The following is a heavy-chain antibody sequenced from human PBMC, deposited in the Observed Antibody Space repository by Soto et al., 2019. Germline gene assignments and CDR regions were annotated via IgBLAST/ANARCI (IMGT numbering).Heavy chain of an antibody. D-gene: IGHD1-26*01. CDR3: ARGVRLRLMSWETWFDP. V-gene: IGHV4-31*03. J-gene: IGHJ5*02. CDR2: IYYSGST. CDR1: GGSISSGGYY. Sequence: PPETLSLTCTVSGGSISSGGYYWIWIRQHPGKGLEWIGYIYYSGSTYYNPSLKSRVTISVDTSKNQFSLKLSSVTAADTAVYYCARGVRLRLMSWETWFDPRGQRTLVTLSS.